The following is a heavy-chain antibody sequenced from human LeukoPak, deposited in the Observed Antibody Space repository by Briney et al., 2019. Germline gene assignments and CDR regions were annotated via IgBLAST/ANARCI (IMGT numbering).Heavy chain of an antibody. D-gene: IGHD6-13*01. CDR2: IYTTGST. V-gene: IGHV4-4*07. CDR3: ARRLGIAAASDWFDP. J-gene: IGHJ5*02. Sequence: SETLSLTCSVSDGSMISYHWSWIRQPAGKGLEWIGRIYTTGSTDYNPSLMSRVTISVDTSKNQFSLKLSSVTAADTAVYYCARRLGIAAASDWFDPWGHGTLVTVSS. CDR1: DGSMISYH.